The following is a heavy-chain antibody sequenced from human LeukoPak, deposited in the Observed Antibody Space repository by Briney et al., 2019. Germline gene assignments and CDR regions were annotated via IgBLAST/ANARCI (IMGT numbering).Heavy chain of an antibody. Sequence: GGSLRLSCAASGFTFSSYGMHWVRQAPGKGLEGVAVISYDGSNKYYADSVKGRFTISRDNSKNTLYLQMNSLRAEDTAVYYCAKAALDYGDWYGMDVWGQGTTVTVSS. J-gene: IGHJ6*02. CDR1: GFTFSSYG. CDR2: ISYDGSNK. D-gene: IGHD4-17*01. CDR3: AKAALDYGDWYGMDV. V-gene: IGHV3-30*18.